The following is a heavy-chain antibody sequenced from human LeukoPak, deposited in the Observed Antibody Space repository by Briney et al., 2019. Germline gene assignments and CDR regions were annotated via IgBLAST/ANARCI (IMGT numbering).Heavy chain of an antibody. J-gene: IGHJ4*02. V-gene: IGHV3-21*04. D-gene: IGHD3-22*01. CDR1: GFTFSSYS. CDR2: ISSSSSYI. Sequence: GGSLRLSCAASGFTFSSYSMNWVRQAPGKGLEWVSSISSSSSYIYYADSVKGRFTISRDNAKNSLYLQMNSLRAEDTAVYYCARGDDSGYYDYFDYWGQGALVTVSS. CDR3: ARGDDSGYYDYFDY.